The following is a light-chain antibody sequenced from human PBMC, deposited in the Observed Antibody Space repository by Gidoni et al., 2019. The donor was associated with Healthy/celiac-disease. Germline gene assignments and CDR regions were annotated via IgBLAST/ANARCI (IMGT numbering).Light chain of an antibody. CDR1: QSISSY. Sequence: DIQMTQSPSSLSASVGDRVTITCLASQSISSYLNWYQQKPGKAPKLLIYAAPSLQSGVPSRFSGSGSGTDFTLTISSLQHEDFATYYCQQSYSTLTFGGGTKVEIK. CDR3: QQSYSTLT. V-gene: IGKV1-39*01. CDR2: AAP. J-gene: IGKJ4*01.